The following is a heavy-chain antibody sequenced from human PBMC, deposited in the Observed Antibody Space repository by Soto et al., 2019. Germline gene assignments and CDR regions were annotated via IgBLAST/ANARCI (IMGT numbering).Heavy chain of an antibody. V-gene: IGHV4-34*01. CDR3: AIRNYHFDS. D-gene: IGHD4-4*01. Sequence: SDTLSITCAFYGLSFSCYYLIWIRQPPGKGLEWIGEINHSGSTNYNPSLKSRVTISVDTSKNQFSLKLSSVTAADTAVYYCAIRNYHFDSWGQGTQVTVSS. CDR1: GLSFSCYY. CDR2: INHSGST. J-gene: IGHJ4*02.